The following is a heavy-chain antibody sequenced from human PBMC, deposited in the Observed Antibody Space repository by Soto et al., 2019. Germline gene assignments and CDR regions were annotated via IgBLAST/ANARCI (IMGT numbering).Heavy chain of an antibody. D-gene: IGHD3-3*01. V-gene: IGHV4-30-4*01. CDR1: GGSISSGDYY. Sequence: PSETLSLTCTVSGGSISSGDYYWSWIRQPPGKGLEWIGYIYYRGSTYYNPSLKSRVTISVDTSKNQLFLKLSSVTAADTAVYYCARGEYDFWSGPGDGMDVWGQGTTVTVSS. J-gene: IGHJ6*02. CDR2: IYYRGST. CDR3: ARGEYDFWSGPGDGMDV.